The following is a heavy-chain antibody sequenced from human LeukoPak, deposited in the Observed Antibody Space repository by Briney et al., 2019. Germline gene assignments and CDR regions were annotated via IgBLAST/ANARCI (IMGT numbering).Heavy chain of an antibody. D-gene: IGHD3-10*01. CDR1: AYTFTTYG. Sequence: SVKVSCTPSAYTFTTYGISCVRQAPGQGLEWMGWISAYNGNTNYAQKLQGRVTMTTDTSTSTAYMELRSLISDDTAVYYCARAGGYGSGTLDAFDIWGQGTMVTVSS. CDR3: ARAGGYGSGTLDAFDI. CDR2: ISAYNGNT. V-gene: IGHV1-18*01. J-gene: IGHJ3*02.